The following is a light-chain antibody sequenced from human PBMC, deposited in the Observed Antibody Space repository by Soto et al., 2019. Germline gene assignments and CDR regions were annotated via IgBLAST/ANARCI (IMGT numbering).Light chain of an antibody. J-gene: IGLJ1*01. CDR2: DVS. CDR3: TSYTTSNTRQIV. CDR1: RSDGGGYNY. Sequence: QSALTQPASVSGSPGQSNTLSCTGTRSDGGGYNYVSWYQQHPGKAPKFMIYDVSNRPSGVSNRFSGSKSGNTASLTISGLQAEDEADYYCTSYTTSNTRQIVFGTGTKLTVL. V-gene: IGLV2-14*01.